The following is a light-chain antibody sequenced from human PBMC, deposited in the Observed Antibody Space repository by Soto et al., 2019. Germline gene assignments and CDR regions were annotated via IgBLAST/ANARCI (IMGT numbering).Light chain of an antibody. CDR2: EVN. CDR3: SSYTGSSTRVV. Sequence: QSALTQPASVSGSLGQSITISCTGTSSDVGAYNYVSWYQQHPGKAPKLMIYEVNNRPSGDSSRFSGSKSGNTASLTISGLQAEDEADYYCSSYTGSSTRVVFGGGTKLTVL. V-gene: IGLV2-14*01. J-gene: IGLJ2*01. CDR1: SSDVGAYNY.